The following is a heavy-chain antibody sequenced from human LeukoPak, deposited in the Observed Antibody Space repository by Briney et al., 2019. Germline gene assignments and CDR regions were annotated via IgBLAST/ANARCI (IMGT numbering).Heavy chain of an antibody. CDR2: IYSSGST. J-gene: IGHJ4*02. V-gene: IGHV4-61*09. D-gene: IGHD2-15*01. Sequence: SETLSLTCTVSGGSISSGSYCWSWIRQPAGKGLEWIGHIYSSGSTNYNPSLRSRVTISVDTSKNQFSLKLSSVTAADTAVYYCARGYCSGGSCSNFDYWGQGTLVTVSS. CDR3: ARGYCSGGSCSNFDY. CDR1: GGSISSGSYC.